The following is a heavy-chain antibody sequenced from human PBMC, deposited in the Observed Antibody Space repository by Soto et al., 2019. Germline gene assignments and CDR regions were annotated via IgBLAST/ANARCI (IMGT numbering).Heavy chain of an antibody. Sequence: ASVKVSCKASGYTFTGYYMHWVRQAPGQGLEWMGWINPNSGDTNYAQKFQGWVTMTRDTSISTAYMELSRLRSDDTAVYYCARGSGWQNYYGMDVWGQGTTVTVSS. V-gene: IGHV1-2*04. J-gene: IGHJ6*02. CDR3: ARGSGWQNYYGMDV. CDR2: INPNSGDT. CDR1: GYTFTGYY. D-gene: IGHD6-19*01.